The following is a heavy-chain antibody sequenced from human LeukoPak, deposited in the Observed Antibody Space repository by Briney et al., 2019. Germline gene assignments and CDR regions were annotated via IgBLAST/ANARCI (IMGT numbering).Heavy chain of an antibody. CDR2: IHYSGSA. Sequence: SETLSLTCTVPGGSISSGNYYWGWIRQPPGKGLQWIGNIHYSGSAYYNPSLKTRATISVEASQNHFSLKLSSVSVADTAVYYCARRKGGSSECDYWGQGTLVTVSS. V-gene: IGHV4-39*01. CDR3: ARRKGGSSECDY. D-gene: IGHD1-14*01. CDR1: GGSISSGNYY. J-gene: IGHJ4*02.